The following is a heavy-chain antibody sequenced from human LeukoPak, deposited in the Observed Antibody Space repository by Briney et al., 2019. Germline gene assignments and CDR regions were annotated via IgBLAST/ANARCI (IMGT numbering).Heavy chain of an antibody. CDR1: GYTFTSYA. CDR3: ANFCSIGWCLHDWFDL. J-gene: IGHJ5*02. Sequence: ASVTVSCKASGYTFTSYAISWVRQAPGQGLEWMGWISADNGDTNYAQRFQGRVTMTTDTSTSTAYMELRSLRSDDTAVYYCANFCSIGWCLHDWFDLWGQGTLVTVSS. V-gene: IGHV1-18*01. CDR2: ISADNGDT. D-gene: IGHD2-21*01.